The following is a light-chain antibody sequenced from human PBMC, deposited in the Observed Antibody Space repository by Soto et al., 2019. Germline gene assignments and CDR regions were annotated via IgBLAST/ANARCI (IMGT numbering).Light chain of an antibody. CDR3: QQYGNSPWT. CDR1: QRFGSSN. Sequence: EIVLTQSPGTLSLSPGERGTLSCRASQRFGSSNLAWYQQKPGQAPRLLIYSTSSRATGIPDRFSGSGSGTDFTLTISRLEHEDFEVYYCQQYGNSPWTLGQGTKVDIK. CDR2: STS. J-gene: IGKJ1*01. V-gene: IGKV3-20*01.